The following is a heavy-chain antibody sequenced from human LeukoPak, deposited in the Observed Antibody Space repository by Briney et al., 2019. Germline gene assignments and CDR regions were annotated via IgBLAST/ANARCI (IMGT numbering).Heavy chain of an antibody. CDR2: IYYSGST. D-gene: IGHD6-13*01. Sequence: SETLSLTCTVSGGSISSYYWSWIRQPPGKGLEWIGYIYYSGSTNYNPSLKSRVTISVDTAKHQFSLKMRSVTAADTAVYHCARSISSPFNWFDPWGQGTLVTVSS. J-gene: IGHJ5*02. CDR1: GGSISSYY. CDR3: ARSISSPFNWFDP. V-gene: IGHV4-59*08.